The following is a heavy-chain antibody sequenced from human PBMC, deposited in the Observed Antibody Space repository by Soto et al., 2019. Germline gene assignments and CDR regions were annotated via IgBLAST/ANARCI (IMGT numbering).Heavy chain of an antibody. CDR1: GFTFNTFW. V-gene: IGHV3-7*03. CDR2: IEHDGSET. J-gene: IGHJ4*02. Sequence: VGSLRLSCAASGFTFNTFWMSWVRQSPGKGLEWVANIEHDGSETYYVDSVKGRFTISRDNAKNSLFLQMNTLRTEDTAVYYCARDFATHCSGSTCYPYAYWGQGALVTVSS. D-gene: IGHD2-15*01. CDR3: ARDFATHCSGSTCYPYAY.